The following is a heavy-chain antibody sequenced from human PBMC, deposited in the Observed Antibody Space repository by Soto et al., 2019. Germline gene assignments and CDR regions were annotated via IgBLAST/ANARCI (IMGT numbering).Heavy chain of an antibody. V-gene: IGHV3-23*01. Sequence: EVQLLESGGGLVQPGGSLRLSCVASGFTFSRYVMSWVRQAPGKGLEWVSTINSNGENTYYADSVKGRFTVSRDNSKNSLYLQMNSLRAEDTAVYYCARVPDLNYCSRTSCLYYFDYWGQGALVTVSS. CDR1: GFTFSRYV. D-gene: IGHD2-2*01. CDR2: INSNGENT. CDR3: ARVPDLNYCSRTSCLYYFDY. J-gene: IGHJ4*02.